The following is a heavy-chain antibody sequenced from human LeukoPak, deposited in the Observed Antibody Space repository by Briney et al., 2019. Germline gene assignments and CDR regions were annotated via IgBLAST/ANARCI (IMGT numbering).Heavy chain of an antibody. J-gene: IGHJ4*02. CDR3: AMGTFGDPLAL. CDR2: FYRDGGI. CDR1: GFTVSSNY. D-gene: IGHD3-10*01. Sequence: GGSLRLSCAASGFTVSSNYMNWVRQAPGKGLEWVPVFYRDGGIYYTDSVKGRFTISRDNSKNMVYLQMNSLRAEDTAVYYCAMGTFGDPLALWGQGTLVTVSS. V-gene: IGHV3-66*01.